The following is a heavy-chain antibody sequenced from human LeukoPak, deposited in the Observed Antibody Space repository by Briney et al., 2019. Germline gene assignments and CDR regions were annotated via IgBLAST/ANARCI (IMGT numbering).Heavy chain of an antibody. D-gene: IGHD6-13*01. CDR1: GFTFSSYG. CDR2: IWYDGSNK. V-gene: IGHV3-33*06. J-gene: IGHJ5*02. CDR3: VKEIAAAANWFDP. Sequence: GGSLRLSCAASGFTFSSYGMHWVRQAPGKGLEWVAVIWYDGSNKYYADSVKGRFTISRDNSKNTLYLQMNSLRAEDTAVYYCVKEIAAAANWFDPWGQGTLVTVSS.